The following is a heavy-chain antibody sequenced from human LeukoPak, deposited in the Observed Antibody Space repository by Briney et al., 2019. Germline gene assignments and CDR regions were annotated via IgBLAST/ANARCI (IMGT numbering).Heavy chain of an antibody. J-gene: IGHJ4*02. CDR3: ARGPNSNWSGLDF. Sequence: GGSLRLSCAASGFTFSDYYMSWIRQAPGKGLEWVSYISSSGSTIYYADSVKGRFTISRDNAKNTLYLQVNNLRAEDTAVYYCARGPNSNWSGLDFWGQGTLLTVSS. CDR2: ISSSGSTI. V-gene: IGHV3-11*04. CDR1: GFTFSDYY. D-gene: IGHD6-6*01.